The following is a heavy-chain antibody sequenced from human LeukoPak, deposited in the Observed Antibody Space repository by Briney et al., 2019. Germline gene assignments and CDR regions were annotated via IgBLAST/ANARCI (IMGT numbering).Heavy chain of an antibody. V-gene: IGHV4-39*07. J-gene: IGHJ5*02. D-gene: IGHD6-13*01. CDR3: ARPPTRRYSNSSWFDP. Sequence: SETLSLTCTVSGDSVTSSSYSWGWIRQPPGKGLEWIGEINHSGSTNYNPSLKSRVTISVDTSKNQFSLKLSSVTAADTAVYYCARPPTRRYSNSSWFDPWGQGTLVTVSS. CDR2: INHSGST. CDR1: GDSVTSSSYS.